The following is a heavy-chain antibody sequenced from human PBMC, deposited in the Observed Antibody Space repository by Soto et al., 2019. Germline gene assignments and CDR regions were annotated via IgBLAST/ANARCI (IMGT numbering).Heavy chain of an antibody. D-gene: IGHD3-22*01. V-gene: IGHV3-33*01. CDR3: ARVGYYDSSGYTFGY. CDR1: GFTFSSYG. Sequence: PGGSLRLSCAASGFTFSSYGMHWVRQAPGKGLEWVAVIWYDGSNKYYADSVKGRFTISRDNSKNTLYLQMNSLRAEDTAVYYCARVGYYDSSGYTFGYGGQGTLVTVSS. J-gene: IGHJ4*02. CDR2: IWYDGSNK.